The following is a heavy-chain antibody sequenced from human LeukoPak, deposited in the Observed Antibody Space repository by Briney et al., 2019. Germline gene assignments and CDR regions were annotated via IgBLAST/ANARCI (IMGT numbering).Heavy chain of an antibody. CDR2: ISSSSSYI. CDR1: GFTFSSYS. CDR3: ARTYLDYGDFFDY. Sequence: GGSLRLSCAASGFTFSSYSMNWVRQAPGKGLEWVSSISSSSSYIYYAGSVKGRFTISRDNAKNSLYLQMNSLRAEDTTVYYCARTYLDYGDFFDYWGQGTLVTVSS. V-gene: IGHV3-21*01. D-gene: IGHD4-17*01. J-gene: IGHJ4*02.